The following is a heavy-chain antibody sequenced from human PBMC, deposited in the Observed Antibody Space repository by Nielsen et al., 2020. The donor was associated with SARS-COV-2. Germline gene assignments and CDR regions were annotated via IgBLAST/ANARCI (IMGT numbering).Heavy chain of an antibody. CDR1: GFTFRNYE. J-gene: IGHJ5*02. D-gene: IGHD3-16*01. CDR3: ARRSGGSYET. CDR2: ISSNGGST. V-gene: IGHV3-64*04. Sequence: GGSLRLSCAASGFTFRNYEMHWVRQAPGKGLEYVSAISSNGGSTYYADSVKGRFTISRDNAKNSLYLQMNSLRAEDTAVYYCARRSGGSYETWGQGTLVTVSS.